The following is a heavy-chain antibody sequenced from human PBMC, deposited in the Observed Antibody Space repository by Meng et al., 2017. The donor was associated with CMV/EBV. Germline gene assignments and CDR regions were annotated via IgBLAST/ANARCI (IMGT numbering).Heavy chain of an antibody. CDR1: YTFTGYY. D-gene: IGHD3-3*01. Sequence: YTFTGYYMHWVRQAPGQGIEWMGWINPNSGGTNYAQKFQGRVTMTRDTSISTAYMELSRLRSDDTAVYYCARADYDFWSGYPLGFDPWGQGTLVTVSS. V-gene: IGHV1-2*02. CDR3: ARADYDFWSGYPLGFDP. J-gene: IGHJ5*02. CDR2: INPNSGGT.